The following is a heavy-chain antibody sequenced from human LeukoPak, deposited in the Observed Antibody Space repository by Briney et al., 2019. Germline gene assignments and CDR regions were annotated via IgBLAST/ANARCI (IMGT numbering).Heavy chain of an antibody. J-gene: IGHJ6*04. Sequence: GGSLRLSCAASGFTFSSYAMHWVRQAPGKGLEWVAVISYDGSNKYYVDSVKGRFTISRDNSKNTLYLQMNSLRAEDTAVYYCAREHCSSSSCLYGMDVWGKGTTVTVSS. CDR2: ISYDGSNK. CDR3: AREHCSSSSCLYGMDV. D-gene: IGHD2-2*01. V-gene: IGHV3-30*04. CDR1: GFTFSSYA.